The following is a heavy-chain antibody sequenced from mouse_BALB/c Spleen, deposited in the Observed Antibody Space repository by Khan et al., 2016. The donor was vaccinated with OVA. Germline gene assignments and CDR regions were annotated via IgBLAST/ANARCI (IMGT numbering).Heavy chain of an antibody. D-gene: IGHD1-1*01. Sequence: VQLKESGPGLVKPSQSLSLICTVTGYSITSDYAWNWIRQFPGNKLEWMGFISYSGNTNYNPSLKSRISITRDTSKNQFFLQLNSVTTEDTATYYCARVYGGDFDYWGHGTTLTVSS. CDR2: ISYSGNT. V-gene: IGHV3-2*02. CDR1: GYSITSDYA. CDR3: ARVYGGDFDY. J-gene: IGHJ2*01.